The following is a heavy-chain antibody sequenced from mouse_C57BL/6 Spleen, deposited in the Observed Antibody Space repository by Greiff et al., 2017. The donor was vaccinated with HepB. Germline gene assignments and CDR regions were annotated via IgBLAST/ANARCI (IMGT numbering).Heavy chain of an antibody. J-gene: IGHJ2*01. CDR3: ARGDSNYLYYFDY. CDR2: INPNNGGT. CDR1: GYTFTDYY. Sequence: EVQLQQSGPELVKPGASVKISCKASGYTFTDYYMNWVKQSHGKSLEWIGDINPNNGGTSYNQKFKGKATLTVDKSSSTAYMELRSLTSEDSAVYYCARGDSNYLYYFDYWGQGTTLTVSS. D-gene: IGHD2-5*01. V-gene: IGHV1-26*01.